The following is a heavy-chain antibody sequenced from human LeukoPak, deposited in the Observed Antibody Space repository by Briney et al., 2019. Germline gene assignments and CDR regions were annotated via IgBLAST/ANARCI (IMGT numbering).Heavy chain of an antibody. D-gene: IGHD4-17*01. CDR3: ARTTVTTPGAFDI. CDR1: GFTVSSNY. Sequence: GGSLRLSCAASGFTVSSNYMSWVRQAPGKGLEWVSVIYSGGSTYYADSVKGRFTISRDNSKNTLYLQMNSLRAEDTAVYYCARTTVTTPGAFDIWGQGTKVTVSS. CDR2: IYSGGST. V-gene: IGHV3-66*01. J-gene: IGHJ3*02.